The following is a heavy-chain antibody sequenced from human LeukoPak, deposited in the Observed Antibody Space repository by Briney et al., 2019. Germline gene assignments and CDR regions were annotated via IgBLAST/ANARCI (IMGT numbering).Heavy chain of an antibody. J-gene: IGHJ3*02. V-gene: IGHV3-13*01. D-gene: IGHD5/OR15-5a*01. CDR1: GFTFSSYD. CDR3: IRGGIQVSGIDAFDI. CDR2: IGITGDT. Sequence: GGSLRLSCAASGFTFSSYDMHWVRQAPGRGLEWVSAIGITGDTYYPDSVKGRFTISRENAKNSMYLQMNSLKDGDTAVYYCIRGGIQVSGIDAFDIWGQGTMVTVSS.